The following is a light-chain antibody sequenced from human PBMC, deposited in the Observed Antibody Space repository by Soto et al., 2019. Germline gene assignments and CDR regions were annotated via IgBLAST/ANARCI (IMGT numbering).Light chain of an antibody. CDR1: SSDIGAYNY. CDR3: SSYTSSNTWV. CDR2: KVS. Sequence: QSALTQPASVSGSPGQSITISCTGTSSDIGAYNYVSWYQQHPGKAPKLMIYKVSNRPSGDSTRFSGSNSGNTASLTISGLRAEDEADYYCSSYTSSNTWVFGGGTKVTVL. V-gene: IGLV2-14*01. J-gene: IGLJ3*02.